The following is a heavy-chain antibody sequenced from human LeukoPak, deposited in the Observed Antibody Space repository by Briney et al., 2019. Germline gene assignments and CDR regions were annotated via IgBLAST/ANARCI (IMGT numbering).Heavy chain of an antibody. V-gene: IGHV4-39*01. CDR2: MYYSGST. D-gene: IGHD4-23*01. CDR3: ARHHFGGIYNAFDI. CDR1: GDSITRSNYY. J-gene: IGHJ3*02. Sequence: SETLSLTCTVSGDSITRSNYYWGWIRQPPGKGLEWIGRMYYSGSTYHNPSPKSRVTISVYTSRNQFSLNLSSVTAADTAVYYCARHHFGGIYNAFDIWGQGTMVTVSS.